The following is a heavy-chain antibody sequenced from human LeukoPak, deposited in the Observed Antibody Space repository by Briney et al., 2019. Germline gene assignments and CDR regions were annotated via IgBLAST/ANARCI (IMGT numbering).Heavy chain of an antibody. Sequence: GGSLRLSCVVSGITLSNYGMSWVRQAPGKGLEWVAGMSGGGGSTNYADSVKGRFTISRDNPKNTLYLQMNSLRAEDTAVYSCAKRGVVIRVILVGFHKEAYYFDSWGQGALVTVSS. CDR2: MSGGGGST. J-gene: IGHJ4*02. CDR3: AKRGVVIRVILVGFHKEAYYFDS. V-gene: IGHV3-23*01. D-gene: IGHD3-22*01. CDR1: GITLSNYG.